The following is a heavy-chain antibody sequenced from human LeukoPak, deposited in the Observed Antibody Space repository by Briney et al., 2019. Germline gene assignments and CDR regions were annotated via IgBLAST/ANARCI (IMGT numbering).Heavy chain of an antibody. CDR2: IIPIFGTA. CDR1: GGTFSSYA. J-gene: IGHJ4*02. V-gene: IGHV1-69*13. Sequence: SVKVSCKASGGTFSSYAISWVRQAPGQGLEWMGGIIPIFGTANYAQKFQGRVTITADESTSTAYMELGSLRSEDTAVYYCARGSSGSYPRWDYWGQGTLVTVSS. D-gene: IGHD1-26*01. CDR3: ARGSSGSYPRWDY.